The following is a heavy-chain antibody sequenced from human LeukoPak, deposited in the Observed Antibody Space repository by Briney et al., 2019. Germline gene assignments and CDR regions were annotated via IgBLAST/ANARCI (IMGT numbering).Heavy chain of an antibody. CDR3: ARAGWRFGGYIDY. V-gene: IGHV4-61*02. CDR1: GGSISSGGYS. D-gene: IGHD3-10*01. CDR2: IYTSGST. Sequence: SETLSLTCAVSGGSISSGGYSWSWIRQPAGKGLEWIGRIYTSGSTNYNPSLKSRVTMSVDTSKNQFSLKLSSVTAADTAVYYCARAGWRFGGYIDYWGQGTLVTVSS. J-gene: IGHJ4*02.